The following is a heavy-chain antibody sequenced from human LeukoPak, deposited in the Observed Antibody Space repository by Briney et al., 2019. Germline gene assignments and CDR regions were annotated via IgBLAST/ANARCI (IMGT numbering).Heavy chain of an antibody. CDR2: INHSGST. J-gene: IGHJ4*02. CDR3: ARLKTYYYDSSGYSTVGRPRAFDY. Sequence: SETLSLTCAVYGGSFSGYYWSWIRQPPGKGLEWIGEINHSGSTNYNPSPKSRVTISVDTSKNQFSLKLSSVTAADTAVYYCARLKTYYYDSSGYSTVGRPRAFDYWGQGTLVTVSS. V-gene: IGHV4-34*01. D-gene: IGHD3-22*01. CDR1: GGSFSGYY.